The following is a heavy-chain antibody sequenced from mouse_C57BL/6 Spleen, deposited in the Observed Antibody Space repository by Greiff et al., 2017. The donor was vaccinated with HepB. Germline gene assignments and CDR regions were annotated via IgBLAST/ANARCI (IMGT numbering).Heavy chain of an antibody. D-gene: IGHD3-2*02. CDR2: INPSSGST. V-gene: IGHV1-7*01. Sequence: VQLQQSGAELAKPGASVKLSCKASGYTFTSYWLHWVKQRPGKGLEWIGYINPSSGSTKYNQKFKDKATLTTDQSSSTAYMQLSSLTYEDSAVYYCARDSSGYCYWGQGTTLTVSS. CDR1: GYTFTSYW. J-gene: IGHJ2*01. CDR3: ARDSSGYCY.